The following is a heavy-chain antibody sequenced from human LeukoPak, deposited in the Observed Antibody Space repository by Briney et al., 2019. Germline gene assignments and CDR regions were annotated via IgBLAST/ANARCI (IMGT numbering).Heavy chain of an antibody. CDR1: GGSISSYY. CDR2: IYYSGST. Sequence: PSETLSLTCTVSGGSISSYYWTWIRQPPGKGLEWIGYIYYSGSTNYNPSLKSRVTISVDTSKNQFSLKLSSVTAADTAVYYCARGGARDYWGQGTLVTVSS. CDR3: ARGGARDY. D-gene: IGHD3-16*01. V-gene: IGHV4-59*12. J-gene: IGHJ4*02.